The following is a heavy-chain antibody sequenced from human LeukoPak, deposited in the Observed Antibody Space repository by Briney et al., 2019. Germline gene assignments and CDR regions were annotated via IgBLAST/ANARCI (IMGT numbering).Heavy chain of an antibody. V-gene: IGHV1-2*02. J-gene: IGHJ4*02. Sequence: GASVKVSCKASGYTFTGYYMHWVRQAPGQGLEWMGWINPNSGGTNYAQKFQGRGTMTRDTSISTAYMELSRLRSDDTAVYYCARFGSSGYYGKGSFDYWGQGTLVTVSS. CDR1: GYTFTGYY. D-gene: IGHD3-22*01. CDR2: INPNSGGT. CDR3: ARFGSSGYYGKGSFDY.